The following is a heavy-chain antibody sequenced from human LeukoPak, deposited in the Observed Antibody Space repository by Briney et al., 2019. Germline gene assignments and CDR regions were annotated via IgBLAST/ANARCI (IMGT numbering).Heavy chain of an antibody. CDR2: IYYSGST. J-gene: IGHJ4*02. CDR3: ARTGYSTGWDRFSFVY. CDR1: GGSISSSYY. D-gene: IGHD6-19*01. Sequence: SETLSLTCTVSGGSISSSYYWGWIRPPPGKGLECVGGIYYSGSTYYNPSLKSRVTISIDTSKNQFSLKLTSVTAADTAVYYCARTGYSTGWDRFSFVYWGQGTLVTVSS. V-gene: IGHV4-39*01.